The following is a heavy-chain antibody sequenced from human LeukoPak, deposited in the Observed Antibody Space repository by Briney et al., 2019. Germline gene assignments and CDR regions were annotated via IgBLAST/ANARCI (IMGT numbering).Heavy chain of an antibody. CDR2: IIPILGIA. CDR3: ARDGSGYIVVVPAAT. D-gene: IGHD2-2*01. V-gene: IGHV1-69*04. J-gene: IGHJ4*02. CDR1: GGTFSSYT. Sequence: SVKVSCKASGGTFSSYTISWVRQAPGQGLEWMGRIIPILGIANYAQKFQGRVTITADKSTGTAYMELSSLRSEDTAVYYCARDGSGYIVVVPAATWGQETLVTVSS.